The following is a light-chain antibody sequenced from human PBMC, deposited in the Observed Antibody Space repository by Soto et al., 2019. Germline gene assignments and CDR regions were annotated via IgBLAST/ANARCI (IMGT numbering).Light chain of an antibody. J-gene: IGKJ4*01. CDR1: QSVSNY. CDR2: DAS. CDR3: QLCAIWPLT. Sequence: VVALSPATLSFDQGERSTLSWRASQSVSNYLAWYQQKPGKAPRLLIYDASKRATGIPARFSGSGSGTEFNLTISSLQSEDCVVYYCQLCAIWPLTCGEGTKVDIK. V-gene: IGKV3-11*01.